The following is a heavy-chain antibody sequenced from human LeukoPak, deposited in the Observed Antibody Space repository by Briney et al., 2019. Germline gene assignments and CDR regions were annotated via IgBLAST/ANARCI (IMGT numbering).Heavy chain of an antibody. V-gene: IGHV3-23*01. D-gene: IGHD4-17*01. Sequence: PGESLRLSCAASGFTFSTYAMSWVRQAPGKGLEWVSSISGSGGNTYYADSVKGRFTISRDNSKNTLYLQMNSLRAEDTAGYYCAKGRNDYGDAALNYWGQGTLVTVSS. CDR2: ISGSGGNT. J-gene: IGHJ4*02. CDR1: GFTFSTYA. CDR3: AKGRNDYGDAALNY.